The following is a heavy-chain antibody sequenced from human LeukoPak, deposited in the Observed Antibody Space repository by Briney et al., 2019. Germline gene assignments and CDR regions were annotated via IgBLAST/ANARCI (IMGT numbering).Heavy chain of an antibody. J-gene: IGHJ3*02. CDR1: GFTFSSYA. Sequence: GGSLRLSCAASGFTFSSYAMHWVRQAPGKGLEWVAVISYDGSNKYYADSVKGRFTISRDNSKNTLYLQMNSLRAEDTAVYYCAREGYYDSSGYLYDAFDIWDQGTMVTVSS. CDR2: ISYDGSNK. D-gene: IGHD3-22*01. V-gene: IGHV3-30-3*01. CDR3: AREGYYDSSGYLYDAFDI.